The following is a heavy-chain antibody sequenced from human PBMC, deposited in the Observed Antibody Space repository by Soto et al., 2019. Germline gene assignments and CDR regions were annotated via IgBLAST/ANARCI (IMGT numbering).Heavy chain of an antibody. CDR2: IYYSGST. Sequence: SETLSLTCTVSGDSISSGDYYWSLIRQSPGRGLEWIGYIYYSGSTYYNPSLKSRITMSVDTSKNQFSLKLSSVTAADTAVYYCASGYTWTYCRGAGSLLFDYWGHGTLVTVSS. CDR3: ASGYTWTYCRGAGSLLFDY. CDR1: GDSISSGDYY. V-gene: IGHV4-30-4*01. D-gene: IGHD1-7*01. J-gene: IGHJ4*01.